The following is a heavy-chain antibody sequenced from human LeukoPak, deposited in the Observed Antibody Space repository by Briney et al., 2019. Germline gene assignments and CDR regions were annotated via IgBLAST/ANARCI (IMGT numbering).Heavy chain of an antibody. CDR1: GFTFSSYG. J-gene: IGHJ4*02. V-gene: IGHV3-23*01. Sequence: AGGSLRLSCAASGFTFSSYGMSWVRQAPGKGLEWVSGISGSGGSTYYADSVKGRLTISRDNSKNTLYLQMNSLRAEDTAVYYCAKGLAVVVPAATDYWGQGTLVTVSS. CDR2: ISGSGGST. D-gene: IGHD2-2*01. CDR3: AKGLAVVVPAATDY.